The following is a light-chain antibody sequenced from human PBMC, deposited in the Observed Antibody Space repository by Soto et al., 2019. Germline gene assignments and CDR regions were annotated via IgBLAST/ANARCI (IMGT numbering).Light chain of an antibody. CDR3: EQAGSFPIT. CDR2: DVS. Sequence: DIQMTQSPPSLSVTVGERATITCQASQEISNYLHWFQQKPGKAPQLLIFDVSNLQTGVPPRFSGSGSGTDFTLTISSLQPEDFATYYCEQAGSFPITFGQGTRLEI. V-gene: IGKV1-33*01. J-gene: IGKJ5*01. CDR1: QEISNY.